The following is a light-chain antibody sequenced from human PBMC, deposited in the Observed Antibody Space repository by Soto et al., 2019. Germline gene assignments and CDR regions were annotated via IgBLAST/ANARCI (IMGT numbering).Light chain of an antibody. V-gene: IGLV1-47*01. CDR2: RNN. Sequence: QSVLTQPPSASGTPGQRVTISCSGSSSNIGSNYVYWYQQLPGTAPKLLIYRNNQRPSGVPDRFSGSKSGTSASLATSGLRSEDEADYYCAAWDDSLSRSVFGGGTKLTVL. CDR3: AAWDDSLSRSV. CDR1: SSNIGSNY. J-gene: IGLJ2*01.